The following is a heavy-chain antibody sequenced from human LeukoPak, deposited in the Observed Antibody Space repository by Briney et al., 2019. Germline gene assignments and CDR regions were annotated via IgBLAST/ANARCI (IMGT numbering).Heavy chain of an antibody. CDR2: ISAYNGNT. D-gene: IGHD6-13*01. CDR1: GGTFSSYA. J-gene: IGHJ6*03. CDR3: ASLAAARYYYYYMDV. Sequence: ASVKVSCKASGGTFSSYAISWVRQAPGQGLEWMGWISAYNGNTNYAQKLQGRVTMTTDTSTSTAYMELRSLRSDDTAVYYCASLAAARYYYYYMDVWGKGTTVTVSS. V-gene: IGHV1-18*01.